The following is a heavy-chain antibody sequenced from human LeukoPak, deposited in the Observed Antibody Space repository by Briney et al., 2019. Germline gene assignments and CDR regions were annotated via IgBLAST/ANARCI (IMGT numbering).Heavy chain of an antibody. D-gene: IGHD2-2*01. J-gene: IGHJ4*02. CDR1: GFTFSSYS. CDR3: ARVGIVVVPAAIPDLIDY. Sequence: PGGSLRLSCAASGFTFSSYSMTWVRQAPGKGLEWVSYISSSSSTIYYADSVKGRFTISRDNAKNSLYLQMNSLRAEDTAVYYCARVGIVVVPAAIPDLIDYWGQGTLVTVSS. CDR2: ISSSSSTI. V-gene: IGHV3-48*01.